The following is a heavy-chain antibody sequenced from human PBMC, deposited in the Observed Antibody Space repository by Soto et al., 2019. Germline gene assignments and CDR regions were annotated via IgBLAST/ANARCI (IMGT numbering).Heavy chain of an antibody. CDR2: MNPNSGNT. J-gene: IGHJ5*02. V-gene: IGHV1-8*01. CDR3: ARDRSAAGTVWFDP. D-gene: IGHD6-13*01. Sequence: QVQLVQSGAEVKKSGASVKVYCKASGYTFTSYDINWVRQATGQGLEWMGWMNPNSGNTGYAQKFQGRVTMTRNTSISTAYMQLRSLRYEDTAVYYCARDRSAAGTVWFDPWGQGTLVTVSS. CDR1: GYTFTSYD.